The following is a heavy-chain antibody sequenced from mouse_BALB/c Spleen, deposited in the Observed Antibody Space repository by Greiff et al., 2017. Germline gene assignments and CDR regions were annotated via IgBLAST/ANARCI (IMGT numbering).Heavy chain of an antibody. Sequence: VQLQQSGPELVKPGASVKISCKASGYSFTGYFMNWVMQSHGKSLEWIGRINPYNGDTFYNQKFKGKATLTVDKSSSTAHMELRSLASEDSAVYYCARYVWFDYWGQGTTLTVSS. CDR1: GYSFTGYF. CDR2: INPYNGDT. J-gene: IGHJ2*01. V-gene: IGHV1-20*02. CDR3: ARYVWFDY.